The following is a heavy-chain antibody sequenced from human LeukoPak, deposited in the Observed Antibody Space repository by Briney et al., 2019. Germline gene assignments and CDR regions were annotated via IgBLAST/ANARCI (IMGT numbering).Heavy chain of an antibody. CDR2: ISYDGSNK. CDR3: ARDLKRLGTDY. V-gene: IGHV3-30-3*01. D-gene: IGHD6-13*01. CDR1: EFTFSSYA. Sequence: GGSLRLSCAASEFTFSSYAMHWVRQAPGKGLEWVAVISYDGSNKYYADSVKGRFTTSRDNSKNTLYLQMNSLRAEDTAVYYCARDLKRLGTDYWGQGTLVTVSS. J-gene: IGHJ4*02.